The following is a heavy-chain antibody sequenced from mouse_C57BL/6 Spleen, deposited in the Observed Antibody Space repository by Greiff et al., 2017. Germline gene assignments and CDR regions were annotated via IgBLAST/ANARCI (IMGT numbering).Heavy chain of an antibody. V-gene: IGHV1-5*01. CDR3: TRTYYSNYVFAY. CDR2: IYPGNSDT. J-gene: IGHJ3*01. Sequence: VQLQQSGTVLARPGASVTMSCKTSGYTFTSYWMHWVKQRPGQGLEWIGAIYPGNSDTSYNQKFKGKAKLTAVTSASTAYMELSSLTNEDSAVYYCTRTYYSNYVFAYWGQGTLVTVSA. D-gene: IGHD2-5*01. CDR1: GYTFTSYW.